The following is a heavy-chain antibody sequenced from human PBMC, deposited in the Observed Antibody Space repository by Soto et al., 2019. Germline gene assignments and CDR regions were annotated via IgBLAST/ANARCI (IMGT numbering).Heavy chain of an antibody. CDR3: VREEQRTWCNHKHFDP. Sequence: HPGGSLRLSCAASGFNFSRYEMNWVRQAPGKGLEWVSYMTGTGSTIYYADSVKGRFTISRDNAKSSLYLQMDSLRAEDTAVYYCVREEQRTWCNHKHFDPWGQGTLVTVSS. CDR1: GFNFSRYE. CDR2: MTGTGSTI. V-gene: IGHV3-48*03. D-gene: IGHD6-25*01. J-gene: IGHJ5*02.